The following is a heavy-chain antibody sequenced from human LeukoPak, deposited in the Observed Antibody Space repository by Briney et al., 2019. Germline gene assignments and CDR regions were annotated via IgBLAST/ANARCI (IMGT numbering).Heavy chain of an antibody. J-gene: IGHJ4*02. CDR2: INHNGST. CDR1: GGSFSGYY. CDR3: ARVDYDILTGYHPYFDY. V-gene: IGHV4-34*01. D-gene: IGHD3-9*01. Sequence: SETLSLTCAVYGGSFSGYYWSWIRQPPGKGLEWIGEINHNGSTNYNPSLKSRVTISVDTSKNQFSLKLSSVTAADTAVYYCARVDYDILTGYHPYFDYWGQGTLVTVSS.